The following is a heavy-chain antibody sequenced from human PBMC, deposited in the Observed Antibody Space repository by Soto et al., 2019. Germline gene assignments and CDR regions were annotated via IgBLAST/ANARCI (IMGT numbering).Heavy chain of an antibody. D-gene: IGHD6-13*01. CDR3: ARDPVSSSWPHYYYYGMDV. CDR1: GYTFTSYG. CDR2: ISAYNGNT. V-gene: IGHV1-18*01. J-gene: IGHJ6*02. Sequence: QVQLVQSGAEVKKPGASVKVSCKASGYTFTSYGISWVRQAPGQGLEWMGWISAYNGNTNYAQKLQGRVTMTTDTSTSTDYMELRSLRSDDTAVYYCARDPVSSSWPHYYYYGMDVWGQGTTVTVSS.